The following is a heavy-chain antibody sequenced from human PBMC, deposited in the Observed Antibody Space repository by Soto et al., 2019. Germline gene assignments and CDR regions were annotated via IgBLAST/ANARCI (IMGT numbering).Heavy chain of an antibody. CDR3: ARVTRNEDSGRDV. D-gene: IGHD1-1*01. CDR2: IYYTGST. V-gene: IGHV4-61*06. J-gene: IGHJ6*02. Sequence: RCLRCWLRKKPGKGLEWIGYIYYTGSTNYNPSLKSRVTISVDRSKNQFSLKLSSVTAADTAVYHCARVTRNEDSGRDVQGHWTTV. CDR1: RCL.